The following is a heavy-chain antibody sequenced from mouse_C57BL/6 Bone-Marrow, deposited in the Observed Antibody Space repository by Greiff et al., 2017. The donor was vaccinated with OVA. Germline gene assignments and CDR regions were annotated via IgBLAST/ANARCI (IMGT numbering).Heavy chain of an antibody. CDR1: GFTFSDYG. CDR3: AKSSYGYFDY. D-gene: IGHD1-1*01. V-gene: IGHV5-17*01. J-gene: IGHJ2*01. Sequence: EVQLVESGGGLVKPGGSLKLSCAASGFTFSDYGMHWVRQAPKKGLEWVAYISSGSSTIYYADTVKGRFTISRDNAKNTLFLQMTSLRSEDTAMYYCAKSSYGYFDYWGQGTTLTVSS. CDR2: ISSGSSTI.